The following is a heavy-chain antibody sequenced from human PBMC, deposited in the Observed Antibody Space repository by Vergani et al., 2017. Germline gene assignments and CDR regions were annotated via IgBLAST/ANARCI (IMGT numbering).Heavy chain of an antibody. CDR2: ISSSGSTI. J-gene: IGHJ4*02. CDR1: GFPFSDYY. V-gene: IGHV3-11*01. CDR3: AGDSYYYDSSGYYLDY. Sequence: QVQLVESGGGLVKPGGSLRLSCAASGFPFSDYYMSWIRQAPGKGLEWVSYISSSGSTIYYADSVKGRFTISRDNAKNSLYLQMNSLRAEDTAVYYCAGDSYYYDSSGYYLDYWGQGTLVTVSS. D-gene: IGHD3-22*01.